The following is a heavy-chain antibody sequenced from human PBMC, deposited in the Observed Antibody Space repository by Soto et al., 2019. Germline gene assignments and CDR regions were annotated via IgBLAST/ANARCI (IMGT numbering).Heavy chain of an antibody. CDR2: IIPIFGTA. CDR3: ARARGIVLMVYAIPQDYYYGMDV. J-gene: IGHJ6*02. V-gene: IGHV1-69*12. CDR1: GGTFSSYA. Sequence: QVQLVQSGAEVKKPGSSVKVSCKASGGTFSSYAISWVRQAPGQGLEWMGGIIPIFGTANYAQKFQGRVTITADESTSTAYMELSSLRSGDTAVYYCARARGIVLMVYAIPQDYYYGMDVWGQGTTVTVSS. D-gene: IGHD2-8*01.